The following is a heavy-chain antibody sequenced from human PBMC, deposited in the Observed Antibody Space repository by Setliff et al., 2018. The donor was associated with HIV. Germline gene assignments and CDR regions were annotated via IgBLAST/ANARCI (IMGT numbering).Heavy chain of an antibody. Sequence: VASVKVSCKASGGTFSSYAISWVRQAPGQGLEWMGGIIPIFGIANYAQKFQGRVTITADESTSTAYMELSSLRAEDTAVYYCARDQGYGSGSPHYGMDVWGQGTTVTVSS. CDR2: IIPIFGIA. CDR3: ARDQGYGSGSPHYGMDV. CDR1: GGTFSSYA. D-gene: IGHD3-10*01. V-gene: IGHV1-69*13. J-gene: IGHJ6*02.